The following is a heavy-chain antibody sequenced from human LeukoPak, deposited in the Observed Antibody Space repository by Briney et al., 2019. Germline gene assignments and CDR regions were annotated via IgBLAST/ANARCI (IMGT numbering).Heavy chain of an antibody. Sequence: SETLSLTCTVSGGSISSYYWSWIRQPPGKGLEWIGYIYYSGSTNYNPSLKSRVTISVDTSKNQFSLKLSSVTAADTAVYYCATLEMATISWYFDLWGRGTLVTVSS. J-gene: IGHJ2*01. V-gene: IGHV4-59*01. D-gene: IGHD5-24*01. CDR1: GGSISSYY. CDR2: IYYSGST. CDR3: ATLEMATISWYFDL.